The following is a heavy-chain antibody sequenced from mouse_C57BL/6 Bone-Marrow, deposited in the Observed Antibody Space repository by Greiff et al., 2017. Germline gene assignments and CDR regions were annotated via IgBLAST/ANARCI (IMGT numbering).Heavy chain of an antibody. CDR3: ARPLITTVVAHYARDY. CDR1: GYTFTSYW. CDR2: IHPNSGST. Sequence: QVQLQQPGAELVKPGASVKLSCKASGYTFTSYWMHWVKQRPGQGLEWIGMIHPNSGSTNYNEKFKSKATLTVDKSSSTAYMQLSSLTSEDSAVYYWARPLITTVVAHYARDYWGQGTSVTVSS. V-gene: IGHV1-64*01. J-gene: IGHJ4*01. D-gene: IGHD1-1*01.